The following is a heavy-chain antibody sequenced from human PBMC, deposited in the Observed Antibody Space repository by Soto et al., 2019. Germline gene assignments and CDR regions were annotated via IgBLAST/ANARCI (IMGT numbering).Heavy chain of an antibody. CDR2: MSHDGNK. Sequence: QVQLVESGGDVVQPGRSLRLSCAASGFSFNSYVMHWVRQAPGKGLEWVALMSHDGNKQYEDAVRERFTISRDNSKNKLNLEMNSMSAEDTAVYYCERADESSDHAGTFRHWGQGTLVTVSS. V-gene: IGHV3-30-3*01. D-gene: IGHD6-19*01. CDR3: ERADESSDHAGTFRH. CDR1: GFSFNSYV. J-gene: IGHJ1*01.